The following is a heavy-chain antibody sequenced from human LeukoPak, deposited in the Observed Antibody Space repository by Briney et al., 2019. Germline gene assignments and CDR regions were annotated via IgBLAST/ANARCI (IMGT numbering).Heavy chain of an antibody. Sequence: PGGSLRLSCAASGFTFSSYEMNWVRQAPGKGLEWVSSISSSSRYIYFEDSLKGRFTISRDNAKNSLYLQMNSLRAEDTAVYYCARDFYGDYAFDYWGQGTLVTVSS. CDR2: ISSSSRYI. V-gene: IGHV3-21*01. J-gene: IGHJ4*02. CDR3: ARDFYGDYAFDY. D-gene: IGHD4-17*01. CDR1: GFTFSSYE.